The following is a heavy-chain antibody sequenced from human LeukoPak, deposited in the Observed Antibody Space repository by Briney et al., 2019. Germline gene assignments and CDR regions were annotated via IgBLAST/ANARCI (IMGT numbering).Heavy chain of an antibody. J-gene: IGHJ4*02. CDR3: ARIPLPRLSKPPRSDY. CDR1: GYTFTSYA. CDR2: INAGNGNT. V-gene: IGHV1-3*01. Sequence: ASVKVSCKASGYTFTSYAMHWVRQAPGQRLEWMGWINAGNGNTKYSQKFQGRVTITRDTSASTAYMELRSLRSDDTAGYYCARIPLPRLSKPPRSDYWGQGTLVTVSS.